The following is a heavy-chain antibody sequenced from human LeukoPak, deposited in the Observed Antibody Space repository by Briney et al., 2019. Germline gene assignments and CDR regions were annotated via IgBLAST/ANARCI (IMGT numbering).Heavy chain of an antibody. V-gene: IGHV1-69*01. CDR1: GGTFISYA. CDR2: IIPIFGTA. J-gene: IGHJ4*02. CDR3: ARVRYYDSSGYFDY. D-gene: IGHD3-22*01. Sequence: SSVKVSCKASGGTFISYAISWVRQAPGQGLEWMGGIIPIFGTANYAQKFQGRVTITADESTSTAYMELSSLRSEDTAVYYCARVRYYDSSGYFDYWGQGTLVTVSS.